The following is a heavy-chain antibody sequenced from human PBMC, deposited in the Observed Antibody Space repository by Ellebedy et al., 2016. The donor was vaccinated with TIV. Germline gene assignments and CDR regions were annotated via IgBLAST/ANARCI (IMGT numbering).Heavy chain of an antibody. D-gene: IGHD4-11*01. Sequence: PGGSLRLSCAASGFDFNRFGMHWVRQAPGKGLEWVAVIGYDGSNKYYGDSVKGRVTISRDISKNTVYLEMDSLRVDDTDVYYCARDWQTTALDYWGQGILVAVSS. V-gene: IGHV3-33*01. CDR3: ARDWQTTALDY. CDR2: IGYDGSNK. J-gene: IGHJ4*02. CDR1: GFDFNRFG.